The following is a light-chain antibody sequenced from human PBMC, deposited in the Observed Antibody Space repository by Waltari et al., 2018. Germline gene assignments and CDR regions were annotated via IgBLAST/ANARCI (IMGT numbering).Light chain of an antibody. J-gene: IGLJ3*02. CDR3: CSYAGSSTWV. Sequence: QSALTQPASVSGSPGQSITISCTGTHSDVGSYNFVSWFQQHRGKAPKLIIYDGSKRPSGISNRFSGSKSGNTASLTISGLQAGDETDYYCCSYAGSSTWVFGGGTKLTVL. CDR1: HSDVGSYNF. CDR2: DGS. V-gene: IGLV2-23*01.